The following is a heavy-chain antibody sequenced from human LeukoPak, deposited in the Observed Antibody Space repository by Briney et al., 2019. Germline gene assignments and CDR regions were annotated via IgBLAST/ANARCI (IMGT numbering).Heavy chain of an antibody. D-gene: IGHD3-22*01. Sequence: GGSLRLSCAASGFTFSSYWMSWVRQAPGKGLEWVANIKQDGSEKYYVDSVKGRFTISRDNTKNSLYLQMNSLRAEDTAVYYCAREGYYYDSSGYYPGYWGQGTLVTVSS. CDR2: IKQDGSEK. J-gene: IGHJ4*02. CDR3: AREGYYYDSSGYYPGY. V-gene: IGHV3-7*01. CDR1: GFTFSSYW.